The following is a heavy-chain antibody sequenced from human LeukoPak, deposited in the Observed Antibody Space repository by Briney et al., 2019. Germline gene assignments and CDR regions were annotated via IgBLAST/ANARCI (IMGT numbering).Heavy chain of an antibody. Sequence: SETLSLTCTVSGGSISSYYWSWIRQPPGKGLEWIGYIYYSGSTNYNPSLKSRVTISVDTSKNQFSLKLSSVTAADTAVYYCARVLSSSWRKRFDPWGQGTLVTVSP. D-gene: IGHD6-13*01. J-gene: IGHJ5*02. CDR1: GGSISSYY. CDR2: IYYSGST. V-gene: IGHV4-59*01. CDR3: ARVLSSSWRKRFDP.